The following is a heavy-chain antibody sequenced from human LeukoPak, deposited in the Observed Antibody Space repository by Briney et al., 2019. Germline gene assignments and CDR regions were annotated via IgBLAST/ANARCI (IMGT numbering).Heavy chain of an antibody. Sequence: ASVKVSCKASGYTFTNYGINWVRQAPGQGLEWMGWINVYNDDTKYAQQLQGRVTMTTDTSTSTAYMELRSLRSDDTAVYYCARARPTQNVLRYFDWLPPLDYYYYYMDVWGKGTTVTISS. J-gene: IGHJ6*03. D-gene: IGHD3-9*01. V-gene: IGHV1-18*01. CDR1: GYTFTNYG. CDR3: ARARPTQNVLRYFDWLPPLDYYYYYMDV. CDR2: INVYNDDT.